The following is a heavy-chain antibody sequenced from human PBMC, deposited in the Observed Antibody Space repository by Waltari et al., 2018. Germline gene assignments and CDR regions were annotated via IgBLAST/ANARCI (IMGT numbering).Heavy chain of an antibody. CDR3: ARPYSSSSPFDY. D-gene: IGHD6-6*01. J-gene: IGHJ4*02. CDR2: IYYSGST. Sequence: QLQLQESGPGLVKPSATLSLTCTVSGGSISSSCYYWGMPRQPPGKGLEWIGSIYYSGSTYYNPSLKSRVTISVDTSKIQFSLKLSSVTAADTAVYYCARPYSSSSPFDYWGQGTLVTVSS. V-gene: IGHV4-39*01. CDR1: GGSISSSCYY.